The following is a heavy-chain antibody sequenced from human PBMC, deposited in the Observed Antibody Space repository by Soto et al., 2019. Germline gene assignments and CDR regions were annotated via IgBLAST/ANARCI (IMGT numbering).Heavy chain of an antibody. J-gene: IGHJ4*02. V-gene: IGHV3-74*01. D-gene: IGHD3-22*01. Sequence: GGSLRLSCAATGFTFSTYWVHWVRQAPGKGLVWVSRINSDGSTTNYADSVKGRFTISRDNAKNTLYLQMNSLRAEDTAVYYCAKDEMGYSRYFDYWGQGTLVTVSS. CDR3: AKDEMGYSRYFDY. CDR2: INSDGSTT. CDR1: GFTFSTYW.